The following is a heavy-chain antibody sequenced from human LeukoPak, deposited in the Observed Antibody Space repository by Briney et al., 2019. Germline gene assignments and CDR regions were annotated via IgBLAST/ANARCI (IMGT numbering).Heavy chain of an antibody. CDR3: ARLAYTFGGVIAYFDY. D-gene: IGHD3-16*02. J-gene: IGHJ4*02. CDR1: GFTFSDYY. V-gene: IGHV3-11*04. Sequence: GGSLRLSCAASGFTFSDYYMSWIRQAPGKGLEWVSYISSSGSTIYYADSVKGRFTISRDNAKNSLYLQMNSLRAEDTAVYYCARLAYTFGGVIAYFDYWGQGTLVTVSS. CDR2: ISSSGSTI.